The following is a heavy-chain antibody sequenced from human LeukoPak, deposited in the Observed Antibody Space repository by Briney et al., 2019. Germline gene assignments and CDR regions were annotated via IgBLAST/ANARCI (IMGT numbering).Heavy chain of an antibody. CDR1: GGTFSSYA. D-gene: IGHD2-15*01. CDR2: IIPIFGTA. V-gene: IGHV1-69*13. Sequence: SVKVSCKASGGTFSSYAISWVRQAPGQGLEWMGGIIPIFGTANYAQKFQGRVTITADESTSTAYMELSSLRSEDTAVYYCARGYCSGGSCPSDYWGQGTLVTVSS. CDR3: ARGYCSGGSCPSDY. J-gene: IGHJ4*02.